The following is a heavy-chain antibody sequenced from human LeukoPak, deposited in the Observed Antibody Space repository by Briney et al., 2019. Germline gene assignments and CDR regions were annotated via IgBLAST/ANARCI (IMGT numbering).Heavy chain of an antibody. CDR1: GFTVSSNY. Sequence: GGSLRLSCAASGFTVSSNYMSWVRQAPGKGLEWVSAISGSGGSTYYADSVKGRFNISRDNSKNTLYLQMNSLSAEDRAVYYCANGDGSVDYWGQGTLVTVSS. CDR3: ANGDGSVDY. J-gene: IGHJ4*02. D-gene: IGHD5-24*01. CDR2: ISGSGGST. V-gene: IGHV3-23*01.